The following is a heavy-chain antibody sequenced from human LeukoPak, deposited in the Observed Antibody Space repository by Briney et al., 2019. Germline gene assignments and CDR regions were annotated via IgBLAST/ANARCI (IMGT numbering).Heavy chain of an antibody. D-gene: IGHD6-19*01. CDR1: GFTFRNYA. J-gene: IGHJ6*03. CDR3: AKADGGQWPSSYYYYYMDV. CDR2: ISYAGSNE. V-gene: IGHV3-30*04. Sequence: GGSLRLSCAPSGFTFRNYAMHWVRQAPGKGLEWVAVISYAGSNEHYADSVKGRFTISRDNSKNTLYLQMNSLRAEDTAVYYCAKADGGQWPSSYYYYYMDVWGKGTTVTVSS.